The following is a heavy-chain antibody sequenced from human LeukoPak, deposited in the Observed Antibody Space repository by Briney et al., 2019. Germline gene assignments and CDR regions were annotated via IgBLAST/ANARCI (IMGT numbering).Heavy chain of an antibody. CDR3: ARLGRGATLDAFDI. J-gene: IGHJ3*02. D-gene: IGHD3-10*01. CDR2: IYYSGST. V-gene: IGHV4-59*08. CDR1: GGSFSGYY. Sequence: SETLSLTCAVYGGSFSGYYWSWIRQPPGKGLEWIGYIYYSGSTNYNPSLKSRVTISVDTSKNQFSLKLSSVTAADTAVYYCARLGRGATLDAFDIWGQGTMVTVSS.